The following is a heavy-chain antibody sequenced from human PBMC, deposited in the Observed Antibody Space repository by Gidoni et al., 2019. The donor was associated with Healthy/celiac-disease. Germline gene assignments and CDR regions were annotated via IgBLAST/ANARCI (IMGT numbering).Heavy chain of an antibody. J-gene: IGHJ6*02. V-gene: IGHV3-53*01. Sequence: EVQLVESGGGLIQPGGSLRLSCAASGFTVSSNYMSWVRQAPGKGLEWVSVIYSGGSTYYADSVKGRFTISRDNSKNTLYLQMNSLRAEDTAVYYCARDQGGYYYGMDVWGQGTTVTVSS. CDR2: IYSGGST. CDR1: GFTVSSNY. CDR3: ARDQGGYYYGMDV.